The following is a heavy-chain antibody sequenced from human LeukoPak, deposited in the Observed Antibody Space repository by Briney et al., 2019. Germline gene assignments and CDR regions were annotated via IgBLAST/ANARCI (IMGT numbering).Heavy chain of an antibody. CDR3: AKAEDIVVVVAATSFDY. CDR1: GFTFSSYA. J-gene: IGHJ4*02. CDR2: IRGSGGST. D-gene: IGHD2-15*01. V-gene: IGHV3-23*01. Sequence: GGSLRLSCAASGFTFSSYAMSWVRQAPGKGLEWVSAIRGSGGSTYYADSVKGRFTISRDNSKNTLYLQMNSLRAEDTAVYYCAKAEDIVVVVAATSFDYWGQGTLVTVSS.